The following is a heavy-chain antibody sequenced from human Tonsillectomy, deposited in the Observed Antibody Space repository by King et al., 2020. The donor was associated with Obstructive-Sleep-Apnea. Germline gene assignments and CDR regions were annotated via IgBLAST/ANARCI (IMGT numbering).Heavy chain of an antibody. J-gene: IGHJ4*02. V-gene: IGHV4-39*07. CDR2: IYYSGST. D-gene: IGHD4-23*01. Sequence: QLQESGPGLVKPSETLSLTCTVSGGSISSSIYSWGWIRQPPGKGLEWIGSIYYSGSTYYNPSLKSRVTISLDTSKNQFSLKLRSVTAADTAVYYCARDDYGDNSRYFDYWGQGSLVTVSS. CDR3: ARDDYGDNSRYFDY. CDR1: GGSISSSIYS.